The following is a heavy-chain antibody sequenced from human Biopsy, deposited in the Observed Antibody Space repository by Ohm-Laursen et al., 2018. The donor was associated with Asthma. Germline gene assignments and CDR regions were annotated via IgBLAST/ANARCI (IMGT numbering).Heavy chain of an antibody. CDR2: VTYDGISQ. Sequence: SLRLSCAAPGFTFSNYGMHWVRQVAGKGLDWVAVVTYDGISQYYAESVKGRFTISRDNSRNTLNLQMNSVRPDDTAVYFCARERAGVLGSYNGMDVWGPGTAVSVSS. CDR1: GFTFSNYG. CDR3: ARERAGVLGSYNGMDV. V-gene: IGHV3-30*03. J-gene: IGHJ6*02. D-gene: IGHD2-8*01.